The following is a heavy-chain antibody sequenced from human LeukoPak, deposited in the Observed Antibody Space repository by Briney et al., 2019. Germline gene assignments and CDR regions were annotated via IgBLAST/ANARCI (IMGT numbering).Heavy chain of an antibody. Sequence: ASVKVSCTASGYTFTGSYMHWVRQAPGQGVEWIGWISPASGATKYAQNFQGRVTLTTDTSITTAYMELSSLTSDDTASYYCANEHGGWGQGTPVTVSS. D-gene: IGHD3-16*01. CDR2: ISPASGAT. J-gene: IGHJ4*02. V-gene: IGHV1-2*02. CDR1: GYTFTGSY. CDR3: ANEHGG.